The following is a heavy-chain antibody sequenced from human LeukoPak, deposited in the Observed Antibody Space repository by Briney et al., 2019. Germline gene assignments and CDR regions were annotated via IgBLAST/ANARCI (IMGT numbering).Heavy chain of an antibody. V-gene: IGHV4-39*01. J-gene: IGHJ4*02. CDR1: GGFVSTTSNY. Sequence: SETLSLTCAVSGGFVSTTSNYWGWIRQPPGKGMEWIATMYFSGNTYYNPSLKSRVTISVYTSKNEFSLKLTSVTAADTAVYYCATRTGDYFPEYFDYWGQGTLVAVSS. CDR3: ATRTGDYFPEYFDY. D-gene: IGHD4-17*01. CDR2: MYFSGNT.